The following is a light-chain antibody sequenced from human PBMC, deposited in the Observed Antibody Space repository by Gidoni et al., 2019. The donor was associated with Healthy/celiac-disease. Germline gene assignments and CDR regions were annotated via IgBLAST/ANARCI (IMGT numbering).Light chain of an antibody. V-gene: IGLV2-11*01. CDR1: SSDVGGYNY. J-gene: IGLJ2*01. CDR2: DIS. Sequence: QSAPTLPRSVSGSHGQSVTISCTGTSSDVGGYNYVSWYQQHPGKAPKLMIYDISKRPSGVPIRFSGSKSGNTASLTISGLQAEDEADYYCCSYAGSYTRVFGGGTKLTVL. CDR3: CSYAGSYTRV.